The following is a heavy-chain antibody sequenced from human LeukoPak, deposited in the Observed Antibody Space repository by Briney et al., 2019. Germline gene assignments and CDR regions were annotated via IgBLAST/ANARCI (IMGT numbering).Heavy chain of an antibody. J-gene: IGHJ4*02. CDR2: INWNGGST. Sequence: GGSLRLSCAASGFTFDDYGMSWVRQAPGKGLEWVSGINWNGGSTGYAVSVKGRFTISRDNAKNSLYLQMNSLRAEDTALYYCARPTLGYCTNGVCYPYYFDYWGQGTLVTVSS. CDR1: GFTFDDYG. V-gene: IGHV3-20*04. D-gene: IGHD2-8*01. CDR3: ARPTLGYCTNGVCYPYYFDY.